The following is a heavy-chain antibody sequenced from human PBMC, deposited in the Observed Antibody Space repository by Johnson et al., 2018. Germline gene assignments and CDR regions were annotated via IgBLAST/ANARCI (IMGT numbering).Heavy chain of an antibody. V-gene: IGHV4-61*08. J-gene: IGHJ1*01. CDR2: IYYSGST. CDR3: AKGGNVTTLNCQH. CDR1: GGSISSGGYY. D-gene: IGHD2/OR15-2a*01. Sequence: QVQLQESGPGLVKPSQTLSLTCTVSGGSISSGGYYWSWIRQPPGKGLEWIGYIYYSGSTNYNPSLKSRVTISVDTSKNQFSLKLSSVTAADTAVYYCAKGGNVTTLNCQHWGQGTLVTVSS.